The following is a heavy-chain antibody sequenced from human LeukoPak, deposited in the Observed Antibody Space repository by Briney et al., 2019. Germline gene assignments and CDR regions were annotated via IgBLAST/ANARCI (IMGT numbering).Heavy chain of an antibody. CDR1: GGSFSGYY. J-gene: IGHJ4*02. Sequence: SETLSLTCAVYGGSFSGYYWSWIRQPPGKGLEWIGEINHSGSTNYNPSLKSRVTISVDTSKNQFSLKLSSVPAADTAVYYCARGSLGGQWQWLDPAFDYWGQGTLVTVSS. V-gene: IGHV4-34*01. D-gene: IGHD6-19*01. CDR2: INHSGST. CDR3: ARGSLGGQWQWLDPAFDY.